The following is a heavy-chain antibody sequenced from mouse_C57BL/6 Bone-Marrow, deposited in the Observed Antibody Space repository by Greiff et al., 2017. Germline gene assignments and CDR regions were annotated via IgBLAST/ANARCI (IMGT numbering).Heavy chain of an antibody. CDR2: IRSKSSNYAT. CDR3: VRTGYYDYDGEAWFAY. V-gene: IGHV10-3*01. J-gene: IGHJ3*01. CDR1: GFTFNTYA. D-gene: IGHD2-4*01. Sequence: EVQRVESGGGLVQPKGSLKLSCAASGFTFNTYAMHWVRQAPGKGLEWVARIRSKSSNYATYYADSVKDRFTISRDDSQSMLYLQMNNLKTEDTAMYYCVRTGYYDYDGEAWFAYWGQGTLVTVSA.